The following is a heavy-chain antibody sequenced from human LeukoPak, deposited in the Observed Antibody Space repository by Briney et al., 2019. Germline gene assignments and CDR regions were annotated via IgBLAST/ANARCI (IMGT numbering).Heavy chain of an antibody. CDR1: GFTFNCYS. J-gene: IGHJ5*02. Sequence: GGLRLSCGASGFTFNCYSLNLVREGPGKGVGWGSSVSSSSSYIYYADSVKGRFTISRDNAKNSLYLQMNSLRAEDTAVYYCASSGGSWGRYNWFDPWGQGTLVTVSS. D-gene: IGHD2-15*01. CDR2: VSSSSSYI. V-gene: IGHV3-21*01. CDR3: ASSGGSWGRYNWFDP.